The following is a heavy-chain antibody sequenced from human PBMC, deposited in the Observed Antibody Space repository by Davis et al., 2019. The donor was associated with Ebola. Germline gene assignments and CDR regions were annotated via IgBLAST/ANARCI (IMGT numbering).Heavy chain of an antibody. V-gene: IGHV4-61*01. J-gene: IGHJ4*02. CDR3: AREHREGYQNGEFDY. D-gene: IGHD5-24*01. CDR2: IYNSGRT. Sequence: MPSETLSLTCTVSGGSVSSGYYYWSWIRQPPGKGLQWIGSIYNSGRTNYSPSLKSRVTISVDTSKNQFSLELSSVTAADTAVYYCAREHREGYQNGEFDYWGLGTLVTVSS. CDR1: GGSVSSGYYY.